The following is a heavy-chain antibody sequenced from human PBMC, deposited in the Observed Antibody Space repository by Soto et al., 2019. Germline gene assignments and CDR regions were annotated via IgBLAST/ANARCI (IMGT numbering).Heavy chain of an antibody. V-gene: IGHV5-51*01. CDR2: IYTSDSDT. CDR3: ARGGVSTRTCDY. D-gene: IGHD3-3*01. J-gene: IGHJ4*02. CDR1: GYNFAGCW. Sequence: GESLKISCKSSGYNFAGCWIAWVRQMPGKGLELMGMIYTSDSDTSYRPSFHGQVTISDDKSISSAYLKWRSLRASDTCLYHLARGGVSTRTCDYWGQGTSVTVSS.